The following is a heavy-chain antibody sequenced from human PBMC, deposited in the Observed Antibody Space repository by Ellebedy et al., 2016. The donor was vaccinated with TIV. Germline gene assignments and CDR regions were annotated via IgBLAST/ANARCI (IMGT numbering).Heavy chain of an antibody. Sequence: MPSETLSLTCAVSGGSISSSNWWSWVRQPPGKGLEWIGEIYHSGSTNYNPSLKSRVTISVDKSKNQFPLKLSSVTAADTAVYYCARGKWVLSSSWYYFDYWGQGTLVTVSS. J-gene: IGHJ4*02. V-gene: IGHV4-4*02. CDR3: ARGKWVLSSSWYYFDY. D-gene: IGHD6-13*01. CDR1: GGSISSSNW. CDR2: IYHSGST.